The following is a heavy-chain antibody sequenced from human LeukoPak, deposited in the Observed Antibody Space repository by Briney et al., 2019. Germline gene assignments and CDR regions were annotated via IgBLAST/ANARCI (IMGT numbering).Heavy chain of an antibody. V-gene: IGHV3-30*18. D-gene: IGHD6-19*01. CDR3: AKEASYSSGWYAAHYFDY. CDR1: GFTFSSYG. J-gene: IGHJ4*02. CDR2: ISYDGSNK. Sequence: GGSLRLSCAASGFTFSSYGMHWVRQAPGKGLEWVAVISYDGSNKYYADSVKGRFTISRDNSKNTPYLQMNSLRAEDTAVYYCAKEASYSSGWYAAHYFDYWGQGTLVTVSS.